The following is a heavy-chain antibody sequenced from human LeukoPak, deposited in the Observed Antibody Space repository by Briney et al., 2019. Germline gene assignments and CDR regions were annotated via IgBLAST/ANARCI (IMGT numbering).Heavy chain of an antibody. CDR2: IYTSGST. V-gene: IGHV4-61*02. Sequence: PSETLSLTCTVSGGSISSGSYYWSWIRQPAGKGLEWLGRIYTSGSTNYNPSLKSRVTISVDTSKNQFSLKLSSVTAADTAVYYCARQNKFSYVEKHNWFDPWGQGTLVTVSS. CDR1: GGSISSGSYY. D-gene: IGHD1/OR15-1a*01. J-gene: IGHJ5*02. CDR3: ARQNKFSYVEKHNWFDP.